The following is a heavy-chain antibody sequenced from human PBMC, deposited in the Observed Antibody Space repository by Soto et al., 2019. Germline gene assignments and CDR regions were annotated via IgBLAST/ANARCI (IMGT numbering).Heavy chain of an antibody. CDR2: IHSSGTTI. D-gene: IGHD3-10*01. Sequence: GGSLRLSCAASGFTFSRYVMNWVRQAPGKGLEWIAYIHSSGTTIYYADSVKGRFTISRDNAKNSLCLQLNSLSAEDTAVYYCATRSGGGGAFDFWGQGTMVTVSS. CDR1: GFTFSRYV. V-gene: IGHV3-48*03. CDR3: ATRSGGGGAFDF. J-gene: IGHJ3*01.